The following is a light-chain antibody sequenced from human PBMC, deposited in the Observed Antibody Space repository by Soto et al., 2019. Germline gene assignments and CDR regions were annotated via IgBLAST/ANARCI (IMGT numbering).Light chain of an antibody. J-gene: IGKJ4*01. CDR3: QQSSSTPLT. CDR1: ETISHY. CDR2: GAS. Sequence: HMTQSPSSLSASVGDRVTLTCRASETISHYLNWYQQKPGKAPKLLIFGASKLQGGVPSRFSASGSGTDFTLTITSLQTEDFATYYCQQSSSTPLTFGGGTKVEVK. V-gene: IGKV1-39*01.